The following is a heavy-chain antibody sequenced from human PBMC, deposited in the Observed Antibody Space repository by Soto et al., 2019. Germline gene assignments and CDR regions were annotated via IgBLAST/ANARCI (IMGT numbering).Heavy chain of an antibody. CDR3: AKVRFVGGGYDVGGPLDY. D-gene: IGHD5-12*01. CDR2: ISWNSGSI. J-gene: IGHJ4*02. V-gene: IGHV3-9*01. CDR1: GFTFDEYA. Sequence: EVQLVESGGGLVQPGRSLRLSCAASGFTFDEYAMHWVRQAPGKGLEWVSGISWNSGSIGSADSMKDRFTISRDNAKNSLYLQMNSLRAEDTAVYYCAKVRFVGGGYDVGGPLDYWGQGTLVTVSS.